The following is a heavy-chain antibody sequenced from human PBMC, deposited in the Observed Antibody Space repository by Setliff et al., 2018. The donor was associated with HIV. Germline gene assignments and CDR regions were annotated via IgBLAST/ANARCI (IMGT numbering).Heavy chain of an antibody. V-gene: IGHV1-69*13. D-gene: IGHD5-12*01. CDR1: GGSFSSFT. CDR2: IIPALGTA. CDR3: AKDAGYSGTAWGT. J-gene: IGHJ5*02. Sequence: SVKVSCKASGGSFSSFTISWVRQAPGQGLEWMGGIIPALGTANYAQKFQGGVTMTADESTSTVYMELSSLRSEDTAIYYCAKDAGYSGTAWGTWGQGTLVTVSS.